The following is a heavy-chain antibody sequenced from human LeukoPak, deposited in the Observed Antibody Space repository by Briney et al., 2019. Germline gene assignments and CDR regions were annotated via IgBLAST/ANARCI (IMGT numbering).Heavy chain of an antibody. CDR3: VSVGELLYSWFDP. V-gene: IGHV4-34*01. J-gene: IGHJ5*02. CDR2: INHSGST. CDR1: GGSFSGYY. D-gene: IGHD3-10*01. Sequence: KTSETLSLTCAVYGGSFSGYYWSWIRQPPGKGLEWIGEINHSGSTNYNPSLKSRVTISVDTSKNQFSLKLSSVTAADTAVYYCVSVGELLYSWFDPWGQGTLVTVSS.